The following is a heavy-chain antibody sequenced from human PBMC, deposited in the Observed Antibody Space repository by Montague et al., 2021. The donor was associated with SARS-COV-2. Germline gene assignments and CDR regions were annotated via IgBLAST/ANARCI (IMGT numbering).Heavy chain of an antibody. D-gene: IGHD4-17*01. V-gene: IGHV6-1*01. CDR2: TYYRSKWQN. CDR3: SRGTLRFGMDV. CDR1: GDSVSRNTAF. Sequence: CAISGDSVSRNTAFWNWVRQSPSRGLEFLGRTYYRSKWQNDCAVSVRSRITINPDTSKNRFSLHLNSVTPEDTAVYYCSRGTLRFGMDVWGQGTTVTVSS. J-gene: IGHJ6*02.